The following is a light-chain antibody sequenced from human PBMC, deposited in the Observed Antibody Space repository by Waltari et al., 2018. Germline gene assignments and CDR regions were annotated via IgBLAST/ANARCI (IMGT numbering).Light chain of an antibody. CDR1: SSDVGAYNY. J-gene: IGLJ2*01. Sequence: QSALTQPASVSGSPGQSLTISCTGTSSDVGAYNYVSWYQQHPGRAPRLMIYGVTIRPSGVSIRSSGSKSGNTAALTIAGLQPEDEAYYYCSSYTTSDTLVFAGGTKLTVL. CDR2: GVT. CDR3: SSYTTSDTLV. V-gene: IGLV2-14*03.